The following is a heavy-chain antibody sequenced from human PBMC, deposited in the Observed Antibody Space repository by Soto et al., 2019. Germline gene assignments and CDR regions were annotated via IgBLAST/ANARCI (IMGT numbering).Heavy chain of an antibody. D-gene: IGHD5-18*01. CDR2: IIPIFGTA. Sequence: QVQLVQSGAEVKKPGSSVKVSCKASGGTFSSYAISWVRQAPGQGLEWMGGIIPIFGTANYAQKFQGRVTITADESTSTAYMELSSLRSEDTAVYYCARDYRPYSYGHGRGGYYYYYYGMDVWGQGTTVTVSS. CDR1: GGTFSSYA. CDR3: ARDYRPYSYGHGRGGYYYYYYGMDV. J-gene: IGHJ6*02. V-gene: IGHV1-69*01.